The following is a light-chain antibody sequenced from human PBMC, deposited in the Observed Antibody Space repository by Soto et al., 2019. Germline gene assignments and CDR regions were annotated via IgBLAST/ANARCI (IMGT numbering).Light chain of an antibody. J-gene: IGLJ3*02. CDR1: SSDVGGYNY. Sequence: QSVLTQPASVSGSPGQSITISCTGTSSDVGGYNYVSWYQQHPGKAPKLMIYDVSNRPLGVSNRFSGSKSGNMASLTISGLQAEDEADYYCSSYTSSSALVFGGGTKLTVL. CDR3: SSYTSSSALV. V-gene: IGLV2-14*01. CDR2: DVS.